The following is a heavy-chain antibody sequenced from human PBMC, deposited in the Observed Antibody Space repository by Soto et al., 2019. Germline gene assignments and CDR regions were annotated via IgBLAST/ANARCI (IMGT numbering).Heavy chain of an antibody. Sequence: GGSLRLSCAASGFTFSSYAMHWVRQAPGKGLEWVAVISYDGSNKYYADSVKGRFTISRDNSKNTLYLQMNSLRAEDTAVYYCATYSYGNRGFDDRGQGTPVTVSS. D-gene: IGHD5-18*01. J-gene: IGHJ4*02. CDR3: ATYSYGNRGFDD. V-gene: IGHV3-30-3*01. CDR2: ISYDGSNK. CDR1: GFTFSSYA.